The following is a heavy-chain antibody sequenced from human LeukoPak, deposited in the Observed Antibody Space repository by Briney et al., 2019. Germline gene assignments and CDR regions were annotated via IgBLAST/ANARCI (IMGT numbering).Heavy chain of an antibody. CDR3: ARDCLSGYYLEGEALDY. Sequence: GGSLRLSCAASGFTFSSYAMHWVRQAPGKGLEWVAVISYDGSNKYYADSVKGRFTISRDNSKNTLYLQMNSLRAEDTAVYYCARDCLSGYYLEGEALDYWGQGTLVTVSS. V-gene: IGHV3-30-3*01. CDR1: GFTFSSYA. D-gene: IGHD3-22*01. CDR2: ISYDGSNK. J-gene: IGHJ4*02.